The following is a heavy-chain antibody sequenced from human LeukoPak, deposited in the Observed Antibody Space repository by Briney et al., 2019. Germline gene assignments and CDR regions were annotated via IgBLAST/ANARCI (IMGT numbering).Heavy chain of an antibody. Sequence: QPGGSLRLSCAASGFTFSNYWMHWVRQDPGKGLVWVSFINPDGSTTNYADSVKGRFTISRDNAKNALYLQMNSLRAEDTAVYYCAKDRHYGSADYWGQGTLVTVSS. D-gene: IGHD3-10*01. CDR2: INPDGSTT. CDR1: GFTFSNYW. J-gene: IGHJ4*02. V-gene: IGHV3-74*01. CDR3: AKDRHYGSADY.